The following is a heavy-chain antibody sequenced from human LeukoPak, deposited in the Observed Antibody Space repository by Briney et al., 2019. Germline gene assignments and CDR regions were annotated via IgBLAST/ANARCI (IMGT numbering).Heavy chain of an antibody. CDR1: GGSISSGGYY. CDR3: ARDHGYGGYYYYSMDV. Sequence: PSETLSLTCTVSGGSISSGGYYWSWIRQHPGKGLEWIGYIYYSGSTYYNPSLKSRVTISVDTSKNQFSLKLSSVTAADTAVYYCARDHGYGGYYYYSMDVWGQGTTVTVSS. D-gene: IGHD5-18*01. V-gene: IGHV4-31*03. J-gene: IGHJ6*02. CDR2: IYYSGST.